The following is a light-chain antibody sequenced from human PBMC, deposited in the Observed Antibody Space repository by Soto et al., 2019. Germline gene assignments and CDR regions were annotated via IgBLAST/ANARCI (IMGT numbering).Light chain of an antibody. V-gene: IGKV1-12*01. CDR2: AAS. J-gene: IGKJ4*01. CDR3: QQASSLPLT. CDR1: QDISTW. Sequence: DIQMTQSPSSVSASVGDRVTITCRANQDISTWLAWYQQKPGKAPKLLISAASTLQSGVPLRFSGSGSGTHFTLTISRLQPEDFATYYCQQASSLPLTFGGGTKLEIK.